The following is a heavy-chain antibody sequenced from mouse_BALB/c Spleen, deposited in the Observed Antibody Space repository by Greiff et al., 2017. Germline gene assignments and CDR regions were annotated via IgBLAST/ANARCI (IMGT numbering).Heavy chain of an antibody. Sequence: VQLQQSGAELMKPGASVKISCKATGYTFSSYWIEWVKQRPGHGLEWIGEILPGSGSTNYNEKFKGKATFTADTSSNTAYMQLSSLTSEDSAVYYCARRGGPPYYFDYWGQGTTLTVSS. CDR3: ARRGGPPYYFDY. CDR2: ILPGSGST. J-gene: IGHJ2*01. CDR1: GYTFSSYW. V-gene: IGHV1-9*01.